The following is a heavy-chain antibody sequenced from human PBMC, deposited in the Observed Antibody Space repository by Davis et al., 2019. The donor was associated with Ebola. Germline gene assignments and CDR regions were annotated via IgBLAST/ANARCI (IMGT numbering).Heavy chain of an antibody. CDR2: IYYSGST. V-gene: IGHV4-39*01. CDR1: GGSISSSSYY. D-gene: IGHD5-24*01. J-gene: IGHJ4*02. CDR3: ARQRWLQLWYFDY. Sequence: MPSETLSLTCTVSGGSISSSSYYWGWIRQPPGKGLEWIGSIYYSGSTYYNPSLKSRVTISVDTSKNQFSLKLSSVTAADTAVYYCARQRWLQLWYFDYWGQGTLVTVSS.